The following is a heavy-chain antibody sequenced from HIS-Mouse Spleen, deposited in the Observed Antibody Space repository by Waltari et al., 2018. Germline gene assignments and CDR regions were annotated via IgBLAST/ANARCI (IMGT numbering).Heavy chain of an antibody. J-gene: IGHJ3*02. CDR3: ARDPTLDAFDI. Sequence: QVQLVQSGAEVKKPGASVNVSCKAAGYTFTGYYMHWGRQAPGQGLEWMGWINPTSGGTNYAQKFQGRVTMTRDTSISTAYMELSRLRSDDTAVYYCARDPTLDAFDIWGQGTMVTVSS. V-gene: IGHV1-2*02. CDR1: GYTFTGYY. CDR2: INPTSGGT.